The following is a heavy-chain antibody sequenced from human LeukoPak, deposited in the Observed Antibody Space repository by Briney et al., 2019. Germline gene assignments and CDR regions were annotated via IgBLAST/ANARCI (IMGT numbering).Heavy chain of an antibody. CDR1: GFTFSGSA. CDR2: IRSKANRYAT. V-gene: IGHV3-73*01. J-gene: IGHJ6*04. CDR3: TKVPQYCSGGSCDV. Sequence: GGPLRLSCAASGFTFSGSAMHWVRQASGKGLEWVGRIRSKANRYATAYAASVKGRFTISRDDSKNTAYLQMNSLKTEDTAVYYCTKVPQYCSGGSCDVWGKGTTVTVSS. D-gene: IGHD2-15*01.